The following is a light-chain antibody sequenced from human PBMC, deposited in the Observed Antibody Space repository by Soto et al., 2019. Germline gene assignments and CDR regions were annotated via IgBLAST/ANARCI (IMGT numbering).Light chain of an antibody. J-gene: IGKJ1*01. CDR3: QQYGSSPET. V-gene: IGKV3-20*01. CDR1: QSVSSSY. Sequence: EILLTQSPGTLSLSPGERATLSCRASQSVSSSYLAWYQQKPGQAPRLLMYGASSRATGIPERFSGSGSGTDFTLTISRLEPEDFAVYYCQQYGSSPETFGQGTKVDIK. CDR2: GAS.